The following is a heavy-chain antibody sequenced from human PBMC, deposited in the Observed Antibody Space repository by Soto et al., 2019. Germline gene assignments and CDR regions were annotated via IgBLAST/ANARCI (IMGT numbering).Heavy chain of an antibody. V-gene: IGHV4-30-2*01. CDR2: IYHSVST. CDR1: GGSITSGRYS. J-gene: IGHJ5*02. Sequence: SETLSLTCSVSGGSITSGRYSWNWIRQPPGQGLEWIAYIYHSVSTYYNPSLKSRVTISVDRSKNQFSLKLYSVTAADTAIYSCVRDEEADVPDWLETWGRGSLVTVSS. CDR3: VRDEEADVPDWLET. D-gene: IGHD3-10*02.